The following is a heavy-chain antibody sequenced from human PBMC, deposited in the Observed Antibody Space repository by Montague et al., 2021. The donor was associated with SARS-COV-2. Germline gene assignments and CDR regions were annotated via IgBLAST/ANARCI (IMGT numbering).Heavy chain of an antibody. CDR1: GFSLSTSGMC. Sequence: PVLVKPTQTLTLTCTFSGFSLSTSGMCVSWIRQPPGKALEWLARIDWDDDKYYSTSLKTRLTISKDTSKNQVVLTMTSMDPVDTATYYCAREIAAAGPALDYWGQGTLVTVSS. CDR2: IDWDDDK. CDR3: AREIAAAGPALDY. D-gene: IGHD6-13*01. V-gene: IGHV2-70*11. J-gene: IGHJ4*02.